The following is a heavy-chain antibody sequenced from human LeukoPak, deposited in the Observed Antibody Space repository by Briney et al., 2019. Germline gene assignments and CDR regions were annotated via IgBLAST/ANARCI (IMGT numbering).Heavy chain of an antibody. CDR2: IYYSGST. J-gene: IGHJ6*02. CDR1: GGSISSGGYY. D-gene: IGHD2-8*02. CDR3: ARGGGQSTGYYYGMDV. V-gene: IGHV4-31*03. Sequence: SETLSLTCTVSGGSISSGGYYWSWIRQHPGKGLEWIGYIYYSGSTYYNPSLKSRVTISVDTSKNQFSLKLSSVTAADTAVYYCARGGGQSTGYYYGMDVWGQGTTVTVSS.